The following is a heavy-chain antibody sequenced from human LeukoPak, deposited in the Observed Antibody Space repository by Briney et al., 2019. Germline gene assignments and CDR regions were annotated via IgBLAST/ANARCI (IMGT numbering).Heavy chain of an antibody. D-gene: IGHD6-13*01. CDR1: GFTFSSYG. Sequence: QPGRSLRLSCAASGFTFSSYGMHWVRQAPGKGLEWVAVIWYDGSNKYSADSVKGRFTISRDNSENTLYLQMNSLRAEDTAVYYCASGMAAGRSEYFQHWGQGTLVTVSS. J-gene: IGHJ1*01. CDR3: ASGMAAGRSEYFQH. V-gene: IGHV3-33*03. CDR2: IWYDGSNK.